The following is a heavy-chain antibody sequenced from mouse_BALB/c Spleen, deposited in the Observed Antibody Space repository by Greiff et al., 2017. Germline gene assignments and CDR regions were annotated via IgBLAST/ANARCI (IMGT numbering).Heavy chain of an antibody. V-gene: IGHV3-2*02. CDR2: ISYSGST. CDR1: GYSITSDYA. Sequence: DVKLQESGPGLVKPSQSLSLTCTVTGYSITSDYAWNWIRQFPGNKLEWMGYISYSGSTSYNPSLKSRISITRDTSKNQFFLQLNSVTTEDTATYYCARETAYAMDYWGQGTSVTVSS. J-gene: IGHJ4*01. CDR3: ARETAYAMDY. D-gene: IGHD1-2*01.